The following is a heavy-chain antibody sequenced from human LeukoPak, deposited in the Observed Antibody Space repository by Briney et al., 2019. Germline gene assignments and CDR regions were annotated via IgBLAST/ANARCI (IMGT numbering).Heavy chain of an antibody. CDR3: SKDDRIQTRRYSYNY. CDR2: ITGSGGST. V-gene: IGHV3-23*01. J-gene: IGHJ4*02. D-gene: IGHD5-18*01. CDR1: GFTFSSYA. Sequence: PGGSLRLSCAASGFTFSSYAMSWVRQAPGKGLEWVSPITGSGGSTSYADSVKGRFTISRDNSKNTLYMQMNRLRAEDTAVYYCSKDDRIQTRRYSYNYWGQGTLVTVSS.